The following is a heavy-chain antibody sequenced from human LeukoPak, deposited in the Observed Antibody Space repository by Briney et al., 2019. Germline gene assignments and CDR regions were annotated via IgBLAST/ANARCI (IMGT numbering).Heavy chain of an antibody. CDR1: GFTFSSYS. Sequence: GGSLRLSCAASGFTFSSYSMNWVRQAPGEGLEWVSSISSSSSYIYYADSVKGRFTISRDNAKNSLYLQMNGLRAEDTAVYYCARRVDTAMAAAAYWGQGTLVTVSS. V-gene: IGHV3-21*01. D-gene: IGHD5-18*01. CDR3: ARRVDTAMAAAAY. J-gene: IGHJ4*02. CDR2: ISSSSSYI.